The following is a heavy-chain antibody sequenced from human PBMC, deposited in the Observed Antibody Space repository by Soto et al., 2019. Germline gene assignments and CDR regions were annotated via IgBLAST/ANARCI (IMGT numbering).Heavy chain of an antibody. D-gene: IGHD3-10*01. CDR2: IDWDDDR. Sequence: SGPTLVNPTQTLTLTCTFSGFSLSTSGMGVSWIRQPPGKALEWLARIDWDDDRYYSTSLKTRLTISKDTSKNQVVLTMTNMDPVDAATYYCVRNWRYYGGDYYYGMDAWGQGTTVTVSS. CDR1: GFSLSTSGMG. CDR3: VRNWRYYGGDYYYGMDA. J-gene: IGHJ6*02. V-gene: IGHV2-70*11.